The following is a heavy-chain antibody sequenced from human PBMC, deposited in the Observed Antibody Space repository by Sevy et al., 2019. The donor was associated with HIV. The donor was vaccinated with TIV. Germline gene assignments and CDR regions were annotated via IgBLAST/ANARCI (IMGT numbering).Heavy chain of an antibody. CDR2: IKQDGSEK. CDR1: GFTFSSYW. J-gene: IGHJ6*02. Sequence: GGCLRLSCAASGFTFSSYWMSWVRQAPGKGLERVANIKQDGSEKYYVDSVKGRFTISRDNAKKSLYLELNSLRDEDTAVYYCARESGYYCSGTSRSSYVKEYSYGMDIWGQGTSVTVSS. V-gene: IGHV3-7*03. CDR3: ARESGYYCSGTSRSSYVKEYSYGMDI. D-gene: IGHD2-2*01.